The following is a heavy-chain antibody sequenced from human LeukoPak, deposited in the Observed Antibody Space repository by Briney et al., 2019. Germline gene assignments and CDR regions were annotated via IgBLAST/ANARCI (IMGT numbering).Heavy chain of an antibody. CDR3: AKAGYSSGWYGGYFDY. CDR1: GFTFSSYG. J-gene: IGHJ4*02. D-gene: IGHD6-19*01. CDR2: ISYDGSNK. Sequence: GGSLRLSCAAFGFTFSSYGMHWVRQAPGKGLEWVAVISYDGSNKYYADSVKGRFTISRDNSKNTLYLQMNSLRAEDTAVYYCAKAGYSSGWYGGYFDYWGQGTLVTVSS. V-gene: IGHV3-30*18.